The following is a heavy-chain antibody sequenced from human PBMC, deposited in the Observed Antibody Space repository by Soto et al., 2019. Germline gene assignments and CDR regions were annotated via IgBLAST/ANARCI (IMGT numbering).Heavy chain of an antibody. Sequence: PSETLSLTCTVSGGSISSYYWSWIRQPPGKGLEWIGYIYYSGSANYNPSLKSRVTISVDTSKNQFSLKLNSVTAADTAVYYCARDYYDSSGYFYQHWGQGTLVTVSS. V-gene: IGHV4-59*01. D-gene: IGHD3-22*01. CDR3: ARDYYDSSGYFYQH. J-gene: IGHJ1*01. CDR1: GGSISSYY. CDR2: IYYSGSA.